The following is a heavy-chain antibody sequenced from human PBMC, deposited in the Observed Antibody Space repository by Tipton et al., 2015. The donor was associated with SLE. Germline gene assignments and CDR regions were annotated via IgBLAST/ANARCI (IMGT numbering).Heavy chain of an antibody. CDR3: ARDRRYYDSSGSPAS. CDR2: INPNSGDT. V-gene: IGHV1-2*02. D-gene: IGHD3-22*01. J-gene: IGHJ5*02. Sequence: QLVQSGAEVKKPGASVKVSCKASGYAFAGYYIHWVRQAPGQGLEWMGWINPNSGDTNYVENFRGRVTMTRDTSISTAYMHLSSLRSDDTAMYYCARDRRYYDSSGSPASWGQGTLVTVSS. CDR1: GYAFAGYY.